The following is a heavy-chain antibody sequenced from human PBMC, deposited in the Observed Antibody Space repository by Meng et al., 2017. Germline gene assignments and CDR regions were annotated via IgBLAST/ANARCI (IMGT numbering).Heavy chain of an antibody. CDR2: IYYSGST. J-gene: IGHJ4*02. CDR1: GGSISSSYY. CDR3: AREPNIDY. Sequence: ESLKISCTVSGGSISSSYYWGWIRQPPGKGLEWIGSIYYSGSTYYNPSLKSRVTISVDTSKNQFSLKLSSVTAADTAVYYCAREPNIDYWGQGTLVTVSS. D-gene: IGHD1/OR15-1a*01. V-gene: IGHV4-39*07.